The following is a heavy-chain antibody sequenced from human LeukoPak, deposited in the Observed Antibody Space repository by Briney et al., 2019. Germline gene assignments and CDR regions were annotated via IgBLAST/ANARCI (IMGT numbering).Heavy chain of an antibody. J-gene: IGHJ4*02. CDR2: ISGRGGST. D-gene: IGHD3-16*02. CDR3: AKDGVYYDYVWGSYRPFPFDY. CDR1: GFHFRRYG. Sequence: GALELSCGGSGFHFRRYGMGRGRQGPGKGREGGSAISGRGGSTYYADSVKGRFTISRDNSKNTLYLQMNSLRAEDTAVYYCAKDGVYYDYVWGSYRPFPFDYWGQGTLVTVSS. V-gene: IGHV3-23*01.